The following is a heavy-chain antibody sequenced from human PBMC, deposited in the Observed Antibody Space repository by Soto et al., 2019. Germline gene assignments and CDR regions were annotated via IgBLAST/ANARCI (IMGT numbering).Heavy chain of an antibody. CDR3: ARHLGGNHYYYGMDV. V-gene: IGHV1-69*12. D-gene: IGHD3-16*01. CDR2: IIPIFGTA. CDR1: GGTFSSYA. J-gene: IGHJ6*02. Sequence: QVQLVQSGAEVKKPGSSVKVSCKASGGTFSSYAISWVRQAPGQGLEWMGGIIPIFGTADYAQKFQGSVTITADESTSTAHLDLSSLRSEDTAVYYCARHLGGNHYYYGMDVWGQGTTVTVSS.